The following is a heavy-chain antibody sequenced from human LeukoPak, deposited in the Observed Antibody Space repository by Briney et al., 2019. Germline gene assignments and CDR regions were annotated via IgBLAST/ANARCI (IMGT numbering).Heavy chain of an antibody. V-gene: IGHV5-51*01. D-gene: IGHD6-13*01. Sequence: GESLKISCKGSGYSFTTYWIAWVPQMPGKGLEWMGIIYPGDSDTRYSPSFQGQVTISADKSISTAYLQWSSLKASDTAMYYCARLRYSSSWSDFDYWGQGTLVTVSS. J-gene: IGHJ4*02. CDR3: ARLRYSSSWSDFDY. CDR1: GYSFTTYW. CDR2: IYPGDSDT.